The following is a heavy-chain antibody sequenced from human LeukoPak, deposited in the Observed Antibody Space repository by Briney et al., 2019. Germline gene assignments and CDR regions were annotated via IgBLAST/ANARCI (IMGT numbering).Heavy chain of an antibody. Sequence: SETLSLTCTVSGGSISSSSYYWGWIRQPPGKGLEWIGSIYYSGSTYYNPSLKSRVTISVDTSKNQFSLKLSSVTAADTAVYYCAVGYCTNGVCYGHWYFDLWGRGTLVTVSS. D-gene: IGHD2-8*01. CDR2: IYYSGST. V-gene: IGHV4-39*01. CDR3: AVGYCTNGVCYGHWYFDL. J-gene: IGHJ2*01. CDR1: GGSISSSSYY.